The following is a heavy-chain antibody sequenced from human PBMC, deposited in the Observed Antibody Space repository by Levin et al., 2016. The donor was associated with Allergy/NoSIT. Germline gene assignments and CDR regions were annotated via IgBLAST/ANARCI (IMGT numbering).Heavy chain of an antibody. CDR2: IYPGDSDT. D-gene: IGHD1-20*01. Sequence: VRQMPGKGLEWMGIIYPGDSDTRYSPSFQGQVTISADKSISTAYLQWSSLKASDTAMYYCARPLSDNWDAFDIWGQGTMVTVSS. CDR3: ARPLSDNWDAFDI. J-gene: IGHJ3*02. V-gene: IGHV5-51*01.